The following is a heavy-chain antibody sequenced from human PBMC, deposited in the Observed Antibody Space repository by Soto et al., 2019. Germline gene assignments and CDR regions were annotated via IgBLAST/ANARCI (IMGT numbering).Heavy chain of an antibody. CDR3: ARGDYGTGGYPFPYFDY. Sequence: GASVKVSCKASGYSFTGYYIHWVRQAPGQGLEWMGWINPYSGATNYAQNFQGRVTLTSDTSISTASMDLTSLTSDDTAVYYCARGDYGTGGYPFPYFDYWGQGTLVTSPQ. CDR2: INPYSGAT. CDR1: GYSFTGYY. D-gene: IGHD2-8*02. J-gene: IGHJ4*02. V-gene: IGHV1-2*02.